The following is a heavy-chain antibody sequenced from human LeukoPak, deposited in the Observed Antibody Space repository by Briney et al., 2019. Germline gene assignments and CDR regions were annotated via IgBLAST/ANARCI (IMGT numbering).Heavy chain of an antibody. Sequence: PGGTLRLSCAASGFGFSSHWRHWVRQAPGKGLVWVSGSNNDGSVRNYADSVGRRFIISRDNAKNTLYLQMNNLGVEDTAVYFCARDPSVNNAIGYNWFDHWGQGTLVTVSS. CDR1: GFGFSSHW. CDR3: ARDPSVNNAIGYNWFDH. J-gene: IGHJ5*02. CDR2: SNNDGSVR. D-gene: IGHD2/OR15-2a*01. V-gene: IGHV3-74*01.